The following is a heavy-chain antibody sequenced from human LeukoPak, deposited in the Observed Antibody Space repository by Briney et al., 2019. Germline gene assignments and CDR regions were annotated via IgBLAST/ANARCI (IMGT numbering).Heavy chain of an antibody. D-gene: IGHD2-15*01. J-gene: IGHJ3*02. CDR1: GFTFSSYA. Sequence: PGRSLRLSCAASGFTFSSYAMHWVRQAPGKGLEWVAVISYDGSNKYYADSVKGRFTISRDNSKNTLYLQMNSLRAEDTAVYYCMTYCSGGSCYPLGAFDIWGQGTMVTVSS. CDR3: MTYCSGGSCYPLGAFDI. V-gene: IGHV3-30-3*01. CDR2: ISYDGSNK.